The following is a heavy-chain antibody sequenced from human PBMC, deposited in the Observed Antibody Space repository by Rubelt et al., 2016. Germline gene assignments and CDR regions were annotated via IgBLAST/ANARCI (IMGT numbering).Heavy chain of an antibody. CDR1: GFTFSNYA. CDR3: ARVFVDTLMVAGGMDV. CDR2: ISGSGGTT. Sequence: QPGGSLRLSCAASGFTFSNYAMTWVRQAPGKGLEWVSIISGSGGTTYYADSVKGRFTISRDNSKNTLYLQMNSLRAEDTAVYYCARVFVDTLMVAGGMDVWGQGTTVTVSS. D-gene: IGHD5-18*01. V-gene: IGHV3-23*01. J-gene: IGHJ6*02.